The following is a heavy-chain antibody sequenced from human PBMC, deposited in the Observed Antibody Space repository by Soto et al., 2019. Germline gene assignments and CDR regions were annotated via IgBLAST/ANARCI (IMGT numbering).Heavy chain of an antibody. CDR3: ARDEDGYDY. CDR2: IKQDGSEK. Sequence: GGSLRLSCAASGFTFSSYGMHWVRQAPGKGLEWVANIKQDGSEKYYVDSVKGRFTISRDNAKNSLYLQMNSLRAEDTVVDYCARDEDGYDYWGQGTLVTVSS. J-gene: IGHJ4*02. D-gene: IGHD5-18*01. CDR1: GFTFSSYG. V-gene: IGHV3-7*03.